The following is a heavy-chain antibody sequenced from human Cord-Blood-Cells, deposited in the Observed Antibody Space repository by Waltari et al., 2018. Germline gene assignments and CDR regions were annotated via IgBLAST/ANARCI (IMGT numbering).Heavy chain of an antibody. J-gene: IGHJ3*02. V-gene: IGHV3-53*01. CDR2: IYSGGST. D-gene: IGHD6-6*01. Sequence: EVQLVESGGGLIQPGGSLRLSCAASGFTVSSNYMSWVRPAPGKGLEWVSVIYSGGSTYYADSVKGRFTISRDNSKNTLYLQMNSLRAEDTAVYYCARMVVAARPYAFDIWGQGTMVTVSS. CDR1: GFTVSSNY. CDR3: ARMVVAARPYAFDI.